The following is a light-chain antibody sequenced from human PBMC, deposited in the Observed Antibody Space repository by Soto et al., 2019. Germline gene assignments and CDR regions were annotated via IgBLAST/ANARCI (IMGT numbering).Light chain of an antibody. V-gene: IGLV1-40*01. CDR3: QSYDSRLSGYV. CDR1: SSNIGAGYD. Sequence: QSVLTQPPSVSGAPGQRVTISCTGSSSNIGAGYDVHWYQQRPGTAPKLLIYGNSNRPSGVHDRFSGSKSGTSASLAITGLQAEDEADYYCQSYDSRLSGYVFGTGTTVPVL. J-gene: IGLJ1*01. CDR2: GNS.